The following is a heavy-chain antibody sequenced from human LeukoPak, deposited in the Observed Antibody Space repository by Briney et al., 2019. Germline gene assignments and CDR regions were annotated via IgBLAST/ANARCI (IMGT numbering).Heavy chain of an antibody. Sequence: PSETLSLTCTVSGGSISSSSYYWGWIRQPPGKGLGWIGSIYYSGSTYYNPSLKSRVTISADTSKNQFSLKLSSVTAADTAVYYCARQRYNYDSSGYSKGSFDYWGQGTLVTVSS. V-gene: IGHV4-39*01. CDR2: IYYSGST. J-gene: IGHJ4*02. D-gene: IGHD3-22*01. CDR1: GGSISSSSYY. CDR3: ARQRYNYDSSGYSKGSFDY.